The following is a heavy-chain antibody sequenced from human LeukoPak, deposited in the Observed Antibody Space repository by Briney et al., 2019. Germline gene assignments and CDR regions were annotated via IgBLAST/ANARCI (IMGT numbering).Heavy chain of an antibody. CDR2: IYYNGGT. Sequence: PSETLSLTCTVSGDSISNNYWSWIRQPPGKGLEWIAYIYYNGGTNYSPSLKSRVTILVDTSKNQFSLNMRSVTSADTAVYYCARGSGPHDGSGSSFDHWGQGTLDTVSS. D-gene: IGHD3-22*01. CDR1: GDSISNNY. CDR3: ARGSGPHDGSGSSFDH. V-gene: IGHV4-59*01. J-gene: IGHJ4*02.